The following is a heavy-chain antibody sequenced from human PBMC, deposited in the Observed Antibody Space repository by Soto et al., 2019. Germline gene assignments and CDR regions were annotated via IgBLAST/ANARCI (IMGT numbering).Heavy chain of an antibody. CDR1: GYTFTNYG. D-gene: IGHD3-16*01. Sequence: ASVKVSCKASGYTFTNYGITWVRQAPGQGLEWMGWISVYNGYTNYAQKLQGRVTMTTDTSTSTAYMELRSLRSDDTAVYYCARGLREYGAFDPWGQGTLVTVSS. CDR2: ISVYNGYT. CDR3: ARGLREYGAFDP. V-gene: IGHV1-18*01. J-gene: IGHJ5*02.